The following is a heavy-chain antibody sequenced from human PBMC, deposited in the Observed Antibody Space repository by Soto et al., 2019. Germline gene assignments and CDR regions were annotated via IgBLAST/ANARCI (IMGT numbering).Heavy chain of an antibody. J-gene: IGHJ3*02. D-gene: IGHD3-10*01. CDR2: IYSGGST. CDR1: GFTVSSNY. Sequence: GGSLRLSCAASGFTVSSNYMSWVRQAPGKGLEWVSVIYSGGSTYYADSVKGRFTISRDNSKNTLYLQMNSLRAEATAVYYCARGMGWFGESPHAFDIWGQGTMVTVSS. V-gene: IGHV3-53*01. CDR3: ARGMGWFGESPHAFDI.